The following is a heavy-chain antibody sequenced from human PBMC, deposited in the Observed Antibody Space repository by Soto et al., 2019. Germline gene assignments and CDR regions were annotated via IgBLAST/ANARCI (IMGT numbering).Heavy chain of an antibody. CDR2: IYPGDSDT. D-gene: IGHD3-22*01. V-gene: IGHV5-51*01. J-gene: IGHJ3*02. CDR1: GYSFTSYW. Sequence: GESLKISCKGSGYSFTSYWIGWVRQVPGKGLEWMGIIYPGDSDTRYSPSFQGQVTISADKSISTAYLQWSSLKASDTAMYYCARQLDSSGYYWVIWGQGTMVTVSS. CDR3: ARQLDSSGYYWVI.